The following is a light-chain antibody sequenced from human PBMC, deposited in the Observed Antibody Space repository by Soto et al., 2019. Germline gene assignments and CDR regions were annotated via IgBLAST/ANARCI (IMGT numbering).Light chain of an antibody. CDR1: QSVSSN. J-gene: IGKJ4*02. Sequence: EIVMTQSPATLSLSPGERATLSCRASQSVSSNLACYQQKPGQAPMLLIYGASTMATGVPARFSGSGSGTEFTLTISTLQSEDFAVYYCQQYDNWPPLTFGGGTKVDIK. V-gene: IGKV3-15*01. CDR2: GAS. CDR3: QQYDNWPPLT.